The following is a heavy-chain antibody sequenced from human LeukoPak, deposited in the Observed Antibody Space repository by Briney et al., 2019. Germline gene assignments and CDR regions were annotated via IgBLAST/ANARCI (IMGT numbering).Heavy chain of an antibody. V-gene: IGHV4-4*07. CDR3: ARGAHWGNYFDY. J-gene: IGHJ4*02. CDR2: IYTSGST. Sequence: SETLSLTCTVSGGSISSYYWSWIRQPAGKGLEWIGRIYTSGSTNCNPSLKSRVTMSVDTSKNQFSLKLSSVTAADTAVYYCARGAHWGNYFDYWGQGTLVTVSS. CDR1: GGSISSYY. D-gene: IGHD3-16*01.